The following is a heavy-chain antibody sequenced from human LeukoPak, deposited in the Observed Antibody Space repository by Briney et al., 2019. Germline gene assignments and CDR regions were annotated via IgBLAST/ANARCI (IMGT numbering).Heavy chain of an antibody. CDR3: ARASLGYCSSTSCYPSGAFDI. V-gene: IGHV4-31*11. CDR1: GGSFSGYY. CDR2: IYYSGST. Sequence: PSETLSLTCAVYGGSFSGYYWSWIRQHPGKGLGWIGYIYYSGSTYYNPSLKSRVTISVDTSKNQFSLKLSSVTAADTAVYYCARASLGYCSSTSCYPSGAFDIWGQGTMVTVSS. D-gene: IGHD2-2*01. J-gene: IGHJ3*02.